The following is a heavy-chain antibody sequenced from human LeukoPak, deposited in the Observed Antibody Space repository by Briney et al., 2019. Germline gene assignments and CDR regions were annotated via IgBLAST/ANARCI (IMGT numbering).Heavy chain of an antibody. V-gene: IGHV1-2*02. J-gene: IGHJ2*01. Sequence: GASVKVSCKASGYTFTGYYMHWVRQAPGQGLEWMGWINPNSGGTNYAQKFQGRVTMTRDTSISTAYMELSRLRSDDTAVYYCARRGSDIEVVALVDGFDLWGRGTLVTVSS. CDR2: INPNSGGT. CDR3: ARRGSDIEVVALVDGFDL. D-gene: IGHD2-2*01. CDR1: GYTFTGYY.